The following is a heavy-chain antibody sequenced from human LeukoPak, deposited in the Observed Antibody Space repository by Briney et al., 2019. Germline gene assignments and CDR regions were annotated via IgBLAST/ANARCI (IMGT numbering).Heavy chain of an antibody. J-gene: IGHJ3*02. CDR2: SSTEGSRT. Sequence: GGSLRLSCAASGFTFSSYWMHWVRQAPGEGLVWVSRSSTEGSRTSYADSVKGRFTISRDNAKNTLYLQMNSLRAEDTAVYYCARDSVRSAFDIWGQGTMVTVSS. CDR1: GFTFSSYW. V-gene: IGHV3-74*01. CDR3: ARDSVRSAFDI. D-gene: IGHD1-14*01.